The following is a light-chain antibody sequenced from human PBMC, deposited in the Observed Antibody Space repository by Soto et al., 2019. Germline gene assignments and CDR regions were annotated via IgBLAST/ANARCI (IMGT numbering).Light chain of an antibody. Sequence: EIVLTQSPGTLSLSPGERATLSCRASETVTSRYLAWYQQKPGQAPRLLIYAASSRATGIPDRFSGSGSRTDFTLTSSRLEPEDAAVYYCHRYGYGSDSFGRGTRLEIK. CDR3: HRYGYGSDS. V-gene: IGKV3-20*01. CDR2: AAS. CDR1: ETVTSRY. J-gene: IGKJ5*01.